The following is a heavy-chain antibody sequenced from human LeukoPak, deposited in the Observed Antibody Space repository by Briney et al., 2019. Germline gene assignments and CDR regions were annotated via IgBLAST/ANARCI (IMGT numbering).Heavy chain of an antibody. CDR2: ISASGGST. Sequence: GGSLRLSCAASGFTFSSSAMSWVRQVPGKGLEWVSGISASGGSTSYADSVKGRFTISRDNSKNTLYLQMNSLRAEDTAVYYCARDLYDFWSGYYYYYYYGMDVWGQGTTVTVSS. CDR3: ARDLYDFWSGYYYYYYYGMDV. V-gene: IGHV3-23*01. CDR1: GFTFSSSA. J-gene: IGHJ6*02. D-gene: IGHD3-3*01.